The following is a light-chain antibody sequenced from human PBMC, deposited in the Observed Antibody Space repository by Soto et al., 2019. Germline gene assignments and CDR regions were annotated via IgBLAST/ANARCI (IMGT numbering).Light chain of an antibody. CDR1: QRIRHY. CDR2: GAS. CDR3: QHHNSYSQT. V-gene: IGKV1-5*01. J-gene: IGKJ1*01. Sequence: DIRMTQSPPTLSASVGDRVTITCRASQRIRHYLALYQQMPGKAPKLLIYGASTLQSGVPSRFSGSGSGTEFTLTISSLQPDDFGTYFCQHHNSYSQTFGQGTKVEIK.